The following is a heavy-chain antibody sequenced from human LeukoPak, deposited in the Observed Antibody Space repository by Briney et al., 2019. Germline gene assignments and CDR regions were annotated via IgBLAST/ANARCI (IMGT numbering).Heavy chain of an antibody. Sequence: GGSLRLSCVASGFTFGKYWMSWVRQAPGKGLEWVANIKLDGSEKNYVDSVKGRFTISRDNTKNSLYLQMNSLRAEDTAMFYCARDQYDTWSRRGNFDSWGQGTLVIVSS. J-gene: IGHJ4*02. CDR2: IKLDGSEK. CDR1: GFTFGKYW. CDR3: ARDQYDTWSRRGNFDS. D-gene: IGHD3-3*01. V-gene: IGHV3-7*03.